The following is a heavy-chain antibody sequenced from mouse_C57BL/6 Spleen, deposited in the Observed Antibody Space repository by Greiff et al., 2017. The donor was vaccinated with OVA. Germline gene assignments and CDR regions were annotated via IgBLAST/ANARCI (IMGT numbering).Heavy chain of an antibody. CDR1: GYTFTDYE. CDR2: IDPETGGT. Sequence: QVQLQQSGAEPVRPGASVTLSCKASGYTFTDYEMHWVKQTPVHGLEWIGAIDPETGGTAYNQKFKGKAILTADKSSSTAYMELRSLTSEDSAVYYCTRSHYYGSPPFAYWGQGTLVTVSA. CDR3: TRSHYYGSPPFAY. V-gene: IGHV1-15*01. D-gene: IGHD1-1*01. J-gene: IGHJ3*01.